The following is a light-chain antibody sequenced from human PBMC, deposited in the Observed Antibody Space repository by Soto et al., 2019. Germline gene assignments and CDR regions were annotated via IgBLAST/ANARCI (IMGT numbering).Light chain of an antibody. Sequence: DIQMTPSPSTLSGSVVDRVTITCRASQTISSWLAWYQQKPGKAPKLLIYKASTLKRGVPSRFSGSGSGTEFTLTISSLQPDDFATYYCQHYNRYSEAFGQGTKVDIK. CDR2: KAS. CDR3: QHYNRYSEA. V-gene: IGKV1-5*03. J-gene: IGKJ1*01. CDR1: QTISSW.